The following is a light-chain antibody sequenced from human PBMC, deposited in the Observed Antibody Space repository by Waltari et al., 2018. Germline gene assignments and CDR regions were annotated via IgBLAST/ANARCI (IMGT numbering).Light chain of an antibody. J-gene: IGLJ2*01. CDR2: DVS. CDR3: SSYISSDTLEL. CDR1: SSDIGNYNY. Sequence: HSVLTQPASVSGSPGQSITISCTGSSSDIGNYNYVSCYQQHPGKAPKLMIFDVSNRPSGVSNRFSGSKSGNTASLTISGLQAEDEADYYCSSYISSDTLELFGGGTSLTVL. V-gene: IGLV2-14*03.